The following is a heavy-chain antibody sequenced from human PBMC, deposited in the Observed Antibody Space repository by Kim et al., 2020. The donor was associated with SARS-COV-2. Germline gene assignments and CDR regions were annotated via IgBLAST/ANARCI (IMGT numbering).Heavy chain of an antibody. CDR2: IIPIFGTA. CDR3: ARPPESPPEITIFGVVILRWFDP. J-gene: IGHJ5*02. D-gene: IGHD3-3*01. CDR1: GGTFSSYA. Sequence: SVKVSCKASGGTFSSYAISWVRQAPGQGLEWMGGIIPIFGTANYAQKFQGRVTITADESTSTAYMELSSLRSEDTAVYYCARPPESPPEITIFGVVILRWFDPWGQGTLVTVSS. V-gene: IGHV1-69*13.